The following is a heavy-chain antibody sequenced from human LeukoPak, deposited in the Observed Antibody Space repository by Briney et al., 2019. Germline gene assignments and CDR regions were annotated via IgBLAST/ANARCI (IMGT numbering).Heavy chain of an antibody. V-gene: IGHV3-30-3*01. CDR3: ARDSHASGRDIVSCYFDS. CDR1: GFTFSRYA. CDR2: ISYDGGNK. D-gene: IGHD5-12*01. Sequence: PGGSLRLSCVASGFTFSRYAMHWVRQAPGKGLEWVAVISYDGGNKYYADSVKGRFTISRDNSKNTLYLQMNSLRAEDTAVYHCARDSHASGRDIVSCYFDSWGQGTLVTVSS. J-gene: IGHJ4*02.